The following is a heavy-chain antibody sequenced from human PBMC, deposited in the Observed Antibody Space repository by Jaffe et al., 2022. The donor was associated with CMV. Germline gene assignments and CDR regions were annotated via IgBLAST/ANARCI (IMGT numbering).Heavy chain of an antibody. V-gene: IGHV3-66*01. Sequence: EVHLVQSGGGLVQPGGSLRLSCAASGFTVTTNYIYWVRQAPGRGLEWVSVIYAGASTSYADSVKGRFTISRDYSKNTVYLQMNNLRAEDTAVYYCSGSYYSGPTQYYFDYWGQGTLVTVSS. CDR1: GFTVTTNY. J-gene: IGHJ4*02. CDR2: IYAGAST. D-gene: IGHD1-26*01. CDR3: SGSYYSGPTQYYFDY.